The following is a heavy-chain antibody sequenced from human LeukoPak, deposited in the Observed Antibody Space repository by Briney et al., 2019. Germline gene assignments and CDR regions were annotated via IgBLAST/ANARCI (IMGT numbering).Heavy chain of an antibody. CDR3: ARGDSSSLGDY. CDR1: GFTVSSNY. V-gene: IGHV3-53*01. Sequence: GGSLRLSCAASGFTVSSNYMSWVRQAPGKGLEWVSIIYSGGSTYYADAVKGRFTISRDNSKNTLYLQMNSLRAEDTAVYYCARGDSSSLGDYWGQGTLVTVSS. D-gene: IGHD6-13*01. J-gene: IGHJ4*02. CDR2: IYSGGST.